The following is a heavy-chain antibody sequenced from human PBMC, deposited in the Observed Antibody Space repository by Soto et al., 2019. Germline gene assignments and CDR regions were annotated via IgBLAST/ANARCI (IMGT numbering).Heavy chain of an antibody. CDR1: GFSLSTSGMC. D-gene: IGHD3-10*01. CDR2: IDWDDDK. Sequence: SGPTLVNPTQTLTLTCTFSGFSLSTSGMCVSWIRQPPGKALEWLARIDWDDDKYYSTSLKTRLTISKDTSKNQVVLTMTNMDPVDTATYYCSRSLTVVRVKSFDYWGQGILVSVYS. CDR3: SRSLTVVRVKSFDY. J-gene: IGHJ4*02. V-gene: IGHV2-70*11.